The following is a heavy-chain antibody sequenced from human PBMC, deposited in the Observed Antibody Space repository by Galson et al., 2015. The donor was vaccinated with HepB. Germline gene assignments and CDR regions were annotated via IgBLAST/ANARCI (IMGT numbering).Heavy chain of an antibody. CDR1: GYTFSSYA. Sequence: SVKVSCRASGYTFSSYAMNWMRQAPGQGLEWMGWINTNTGNPTYAQGFTGRFVFSLDSSVSTAYLQISSLKAEDTAVYYCARTDSSGWSDDDVFDIWGQGTMVTVSS. CDR2: INTNTGNP. CDR3: ARTDSSGWSDDDVFDI. D-gene: IGHD6-19*01. V-gene: IGHV7-4-1*02. J-gene: IGHJ3*02.